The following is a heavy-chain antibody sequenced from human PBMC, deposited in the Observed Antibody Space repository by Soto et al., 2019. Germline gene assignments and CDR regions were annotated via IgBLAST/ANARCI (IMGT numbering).Heavy chain of an antibody. CDR3: AREVDSIAALYFDY. J-gene: IGHJ4*02. D-gene: IGHD6-6*01. V-gene: IGHV1-2*02. CDR2: INPNSGGT. CDR1: GYTFTGYY. Sequence: ASVKVSCKASGYTFTGYYMHWVRQAPGQGLELMGWINPNSGGTNYAQKFQGRVTMTRDTSISTAYMELSRLRSDDTAVYYCAREVDSIAALYFDYWGQGTLVTVYS.